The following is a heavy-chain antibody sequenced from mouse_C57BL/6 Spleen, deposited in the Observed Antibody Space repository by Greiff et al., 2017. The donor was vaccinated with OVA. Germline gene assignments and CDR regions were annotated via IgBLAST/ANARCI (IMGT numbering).Heavy chain of an antibody. CDR2: IYPGSGST. J-gene: IGHJ2*01. D-gene: IGHD1-1*01. CDR3: ARGGTTVVARYYFDY. V-gene: IGHV1-55*01. CDR1: GYTFTSYW. Sequence: VQLQQPGAELVKPGASVKMSCKASGYTFTSYWITWVKQRPGQGLEWIGDIYPGSGSTNYNEKFKSKATLTVDTSSSTAYMQLSSLTSEDSAVYDCARGGTTVVARYYFDYWGQGTTLTVSS.